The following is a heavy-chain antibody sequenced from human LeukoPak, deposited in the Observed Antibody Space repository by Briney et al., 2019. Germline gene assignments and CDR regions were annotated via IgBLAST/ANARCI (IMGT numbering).Heavy chain of an antibody. V-gene: IGHV3-21*01. D-gene: IGHD5-24*01. CDR2: ISSSSSYI. CDR3: ARSEDRRWLQVFDY. CDR1: GFTFSSYS. Sequence: SGGSLRLSCAASGFTFSSYSMNWVRQAPGKGLEWVSSISSSSSYIYYADSVKGRFTISRDNAKNSLYLQMNSLRAEDTAVYYCARSEDRRWLQVFDYWGQGTLVTVSS. J-gene: IGHJ4*02.